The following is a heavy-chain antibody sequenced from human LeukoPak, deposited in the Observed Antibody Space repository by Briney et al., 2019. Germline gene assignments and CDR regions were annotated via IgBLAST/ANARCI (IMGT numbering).Heavy chain of an antibody. V-gene: IGHV3-30*04. J-gene: IGHJ4*02. Sequence: PGGSRRLSCAASGFTFSSYSMHWVRQAPGKGLEWVAVIFSNGGDKYYADSVKGRFTISRDISKNTLSLQMNSLRAEDTAVYFCAREGLPPGYYGSGSTFDYWGQGTLVTVSS. D-gene: IGHD3-10*01. CDR1: GFTFSSYS. CDR2: IFSNGGDK. CDR3: AREGLPPGYYGSGSTFDY.